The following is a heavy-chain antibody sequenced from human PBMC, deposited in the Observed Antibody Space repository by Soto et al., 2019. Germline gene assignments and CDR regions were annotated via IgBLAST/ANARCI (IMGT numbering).Heavy chain of an antibody. J-gene: IGHJ4*02. CDR1: GYTFTSYG. Sequence: QVQLVQSGAEVKKPGASVKVSCKASGYTFTSYGISWVRQAPGQGLEWMGWISAYNGNTNYAQKLQGRVTMTTDTSTSTAYMELLSLRSDDTAVYYCARDIYRLGIGWLVLYFDYCGQGTLVTVSS. CDR3: ARDIYRLGIGWLVLYFDY. V-gene: IGHV1-18*01. D-gene: IGHD6-19*01. CDR2: ISAYNGNT.